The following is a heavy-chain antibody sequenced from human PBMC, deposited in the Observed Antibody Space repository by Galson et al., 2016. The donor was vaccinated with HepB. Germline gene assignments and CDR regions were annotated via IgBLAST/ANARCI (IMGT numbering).Heavy chain of an antibody. V-gene: IGHV1-69*13. CDR3: ARVGGAVVGSIGDYYFDY. D-gene: IGHD1-26*01. CDR2: IIPLFGTA. CDR1: GGTFTSHT. Sequence: SVKVSCKASGGTFTSHTFSWVRQAPGQGLEWMGGIIPLFGTANYAQKFQGRVTITADESTSTTYMELSSLRSEDTAVYYCARVGGAVVGSIGDYYFDYWGQGTLVTVSS. J-gene: IGHJ4*02.